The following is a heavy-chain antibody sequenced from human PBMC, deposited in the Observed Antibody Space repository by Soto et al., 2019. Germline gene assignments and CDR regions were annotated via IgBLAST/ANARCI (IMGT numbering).Heavy chain of an antibody. CDR1: GYTFTTYG. Sequence: QVQLVQSGTEVKKPGASVKVSCKASGYTFTTYGISWVRRAPGQGLEWMGWISAYNGNTNYAQKSQGRVTMTTDTSTSTAYMELRSLKSDDTAVYYCARTSPQSELGDWFDPWGQGTLVTVSS. CDR3: ARTSPQSELGDWFDP. CDR2: ISAYNGNT. D-gene: IGHD1-7*01. V-gene: IGHV1-18*01. J-gene: IGHJ5*02.